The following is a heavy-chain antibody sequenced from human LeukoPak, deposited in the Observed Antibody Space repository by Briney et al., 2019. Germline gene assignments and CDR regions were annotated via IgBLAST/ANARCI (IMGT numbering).Heavy chain of an antibody. V-gene: IGHV4-59*08. Sequence: SETLSLTCTVSGGSVSSSYLSWIRQPPGKGLEWIGYIYYSGSTNYSPSLKSRVTVSVDTSKNQFSLKLSSVTAADTAVYYCARGWGYFDSWGRGTLVTVSS. D-gene: IGHD7-27*01. J-gene: IGHJ4*02. CDR2: IYYSGST. CDR3: ARGWGYFDS. CDR1: GGSVSSSY.